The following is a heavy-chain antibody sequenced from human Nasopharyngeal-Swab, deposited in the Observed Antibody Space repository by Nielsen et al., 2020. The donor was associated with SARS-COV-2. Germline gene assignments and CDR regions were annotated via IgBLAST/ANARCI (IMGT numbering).Heavy chain of an antibody. D-gene: IGHD6-13*01. V-gene: IGHV3-23*01. CDR1: GFTFGDYA. CDR3: AKDGSSSPTY. Sequence: GESLKISCTTSGFTFGDYAMSWVRQAPGEGLEWVSAISGSGGDTYYADSVKGRFTISRDNSKNTLYLRMNSLRAEDTAVYYCAKDGSSSPTYWGQGTLVTVSS. J-gene: IGHJ4*02. CDR2: ISGSGGDT.